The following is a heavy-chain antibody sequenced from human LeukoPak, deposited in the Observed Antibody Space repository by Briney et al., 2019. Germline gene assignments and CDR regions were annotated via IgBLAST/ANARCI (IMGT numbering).Heavy chain of an antibody. CDR2: IYNSGST. CDR1: GVSMSTYY. J-gene: IGHJ3*02. CDR3: ARIYYDSGAYYRRAFDI. V-gene: IGHV4-59*01. Sequence: AETVSLTCSVSGVSMSTYYWSWLRQPPGKGLEWIAYIYNSGSTNSKPSLKSRVTISVDTSKNQFSLRLSSVTAADTAVYYCARIYYDSGAYYRRAFDIWGQGTMVSVSS. D-gene: IGHD3-22*01.